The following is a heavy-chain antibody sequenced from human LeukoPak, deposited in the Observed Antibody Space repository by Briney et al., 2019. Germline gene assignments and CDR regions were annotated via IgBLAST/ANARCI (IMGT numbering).Heavy chain of an antibody. CDR1: GGSISSYY. D-gene: IGHD5-18*01. J-gene: IGHJ4*02. Sequence: PSETLSLTCTVSGGSISSYYWSWIRQPPGKGLEWIGSIYYSGSTYYNPSLKSRVTISVDTSKNQFSLKLSSVTAADTAVYYCARHNSTAMVTYWGQGTLVTVSS. CDR3: ARHNSTAMVTY. V-gene: IGHV4-59*05. CDR2: IYYSGST.